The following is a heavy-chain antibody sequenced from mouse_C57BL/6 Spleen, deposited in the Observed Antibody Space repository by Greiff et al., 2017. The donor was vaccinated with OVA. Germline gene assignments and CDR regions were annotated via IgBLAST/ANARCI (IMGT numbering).Heavy chain of an antibody. CDR2: INPNNGGT. J-gene: IGHJ3*01. D-gene: IGHD2-5*01. Sequence: VQLKESGPELVKPGASVKMSCKASGYTFTDYNMHWVKQSHGKSLEWIGYINPNNGGTSYNQKFKGKATLTVNKSSSTAYMELRSLTSEDSAVYYGARSPLYSNYVSWFAYWGQGTLVTVSA. CDR1: GYTFTDYN. CDR3: ARSPLYSNYVSWFAY. V-gene: IGHV1-22*01.